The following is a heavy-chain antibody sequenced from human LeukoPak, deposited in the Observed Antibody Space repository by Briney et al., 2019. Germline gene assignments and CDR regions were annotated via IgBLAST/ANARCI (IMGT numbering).Heavy chain of an antibody. CDR2: ISAYNGNT. CDR3: ARDSMVAATPEYDY. D-gene: IGHD2-15*01. CDR1: GYTFTSYG. J-gene: IGHJ4*02. V-gene: IGHV1-18*01. Sequence: ASVNVSCKASGYTFTSYGISWVRQAPGQGLEWMGWISAYNGNTNYAQKLQGRVTMTTDTSTSTAYMELRSLRSDDTAVYYCARDSMVAATPEYDYWGQGTLVTVSS.